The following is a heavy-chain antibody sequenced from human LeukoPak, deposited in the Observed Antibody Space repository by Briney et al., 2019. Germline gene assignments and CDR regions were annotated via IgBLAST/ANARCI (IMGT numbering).Heavy chain of an antibody. CDR1: GGSISSSSYY. Sequence: SETLSLTCTVSGGSISSSSYYWGWIRQPPGKGLEWTGSIYYSGSTYYNPSLKSRVTISVDTSKNQFSLKLSSVTAADTAVYYCARRLVRGVIYSDYWGQGTLVTVSS. D-gene: IGHD3-10*01. J-gene: IGHJ4*02. CDR2: IYYSGST. CDR3: ARRLVRGVIYSDY. V-gene: IGHV4-39*01.